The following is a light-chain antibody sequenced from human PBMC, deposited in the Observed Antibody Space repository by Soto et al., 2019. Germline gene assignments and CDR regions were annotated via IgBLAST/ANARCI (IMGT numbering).Light chain of an antibody. J-gene: IGKJ4*01. CDR3: QQYSSAPLT. Sequence: DLQMTQSPSSLSSSLGDRVTITCRASLPISNYLAWYQQKTGKIPNLLIYAASTLQAGVPYRLSGSGSGTDLNLTISRLQPEDVAAYYCQQYSSAPLTCGGGTKVDIK. CDR2: AAS. V-gene: IGKV1-27*01. CDR1: LPISNY.